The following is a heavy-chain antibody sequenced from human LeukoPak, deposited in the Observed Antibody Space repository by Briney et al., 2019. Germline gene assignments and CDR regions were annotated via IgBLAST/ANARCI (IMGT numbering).Heavy chain of an antibody. V-gene: IGHV3-23*01. J-gene: IGHJ6*02. CDR1: GFTFSNYA. CDR3: ARGNDDDWGVNYYYYAMDV. CDR2: ISGSGDNT. D-gene: IGHD3-16*01. Sequence: GGSLRLSCAASGFTFSNYAMTWIRQAPGEGLDWVSAISGSGDNTYYADSVKGRFTISRDNSKHTLYLQMNSLRAEDTAVYYCARGNDDDWGVNYYYYAMDVWGQGTTVTVSS.